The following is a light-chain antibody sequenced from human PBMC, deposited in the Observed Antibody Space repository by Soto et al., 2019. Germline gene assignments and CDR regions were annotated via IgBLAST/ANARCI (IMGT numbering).Light chain of an antibody. CDR3: QQYSNWPRT. CDR1: QRVRRN. Sequence: EIVMTQSPATLSVSPGERAPLSSRASQRVRRNLAWYQHKPGQAPRLLIYGASARATGVPARFSGSGSGTEFTLTISSLQSEDFAVYYCQQYSNWPRTFGQGAKVEIK. CDR2: GAS. J-gene: IGKJ1*01. V-gene: IGKV3-15*01.